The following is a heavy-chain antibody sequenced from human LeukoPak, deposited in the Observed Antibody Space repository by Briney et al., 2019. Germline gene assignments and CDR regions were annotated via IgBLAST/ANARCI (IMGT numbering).Heavy chain of an antibody. CDR3: ARSWAPWSATWELRAFDS. CDR1: GYTFTSYG. CDR2: ISAYNGNT. Sequence: ASVKVSCKASGYTFTSYGISWVRQAAGPGLEWVGGISAYNGNTNYAQKLQGRVTMTTDTSTSTAYVEPRSLRSDDTAVYYCARSWAPWSATWELRAFDSWGQGTMVTVSS. D-gene: IGHD1-26*01. V-gene: IGHV1-18*01. J-gene: IGHJ3*02.